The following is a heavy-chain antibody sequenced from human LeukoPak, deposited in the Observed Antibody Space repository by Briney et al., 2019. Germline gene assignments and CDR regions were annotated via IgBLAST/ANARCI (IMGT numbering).Heavy chain of an antibody. D-gene: IGHD2-21*01. V-gene: IGHV3-23*01. J-gene: IGHJ4*02. CDR3: AKFEASRPVYFDY. Sequence: GGSLRLSCTVSGFTLSSYEMTWFRQAPGKGLEWVSSIGYGGADSHYADSVKGRFTISRDNSKNTLYLQMNSLRAEDTAVYSCAKFEASRPVYFDYWGQGTLVTVSS. CDR2: IGYGGADS. CDR1: GFTLSSYE.